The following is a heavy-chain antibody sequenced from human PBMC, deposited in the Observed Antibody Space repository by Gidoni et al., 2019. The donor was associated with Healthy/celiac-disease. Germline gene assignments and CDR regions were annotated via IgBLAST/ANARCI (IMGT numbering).Heavy chain of an antibody. CDR3: ARVDDYGDYFAESYGFDP. CDR2: IIPIFGTA. V-gene: IGHV1-69*01. CDR1: GGTFSSYA. D-gene: IGHD4-17*01. J-gene: IGHJ5*02. Sequence: QVQLVQSGAEVKKPGSSVKVSSKASGGTFSSYAISWVRQAPGQGLEWMGGIIPIFGTANYAQKFQGRVTITADESTSTAYMELSSLRSEDTAVYYCARVDDYGDYFAESYGFDPWGQGTLVTVSS.